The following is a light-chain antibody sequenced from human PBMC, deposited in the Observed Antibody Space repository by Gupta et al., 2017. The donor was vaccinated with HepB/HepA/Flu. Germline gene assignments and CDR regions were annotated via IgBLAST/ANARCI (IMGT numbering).Light chain of an antibody. J-gene: IGLJ2*01. V-gene: IGLV2-14*01. Sequence: QSALTQPASVSGSPGQSITISCTGTSSDVGGYNYVSWYQQHPGTAPKLMIYEVSNRPSGVSNRFSGSKSGNTASLTISGLQAEDEADYYCSSYTSSSTRLFGGGTKLTVL. CDR1: SSDVGGYNY. CDR3: SSYTSSSTRL. CDR2: EVS.